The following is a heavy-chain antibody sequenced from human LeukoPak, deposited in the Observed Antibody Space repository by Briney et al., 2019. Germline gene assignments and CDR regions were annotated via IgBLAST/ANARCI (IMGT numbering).Heavy chain of an antibody. Sequence: GGSLRLSCAASGFTFSSYSMNWVRQAPGKGLEWVSYISGSGSTIYYADSVKGRFTISRDNAKNSLFLQMNSLRAEDTAVYYCAKPLGDYQPEYFQHWGQGTLVTVSS. CDR2: ISGSGSTI. D-gene: IGHD4-17*01. CDR1: GFTFSSYS. V-gene: IGHV3-48*01. CDR3: AKPLGDYQPEYFQH. J-gene: IGHJ1*01.